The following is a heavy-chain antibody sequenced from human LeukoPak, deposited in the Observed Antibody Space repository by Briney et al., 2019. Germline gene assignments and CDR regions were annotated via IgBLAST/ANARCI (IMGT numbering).Heavy chain of an antibody. CDR3: ARGPYCRAGSCYPRDYYYYYMDV. Sequence: GGSLRLSCAASVFTFSSHDMHWVRQPTGKGLEWVSTVGTAGETYYPGSVKGRFTISRENAKNSLYLQMNGLRAGDTAVYYCARGPYCRAGSCYPRDYYYYYMDVWGKGTTVTVSS. CDR2: VGTAGET. J-gene: IGHJ6*03. CDR1: VFTFSSHD. D-gene: IGHD2-15*01. V-gene: IGHV3-13*01.